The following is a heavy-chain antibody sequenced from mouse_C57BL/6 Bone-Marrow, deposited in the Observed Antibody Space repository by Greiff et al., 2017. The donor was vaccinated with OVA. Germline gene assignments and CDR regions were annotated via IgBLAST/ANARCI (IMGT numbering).Heavy chain of an antibody. Sequence: VQLQQSGPELVKPGASVKISCKASGYTFTDYYMTWVKQSHGKSLEWIGDINPNNGGTSYNQKFKGKATLTVDKSSSTAYMELRSLTSEDSAVYYCARGYYGMDYWGQGTSVTVSS. J-gene: IGHJ4*01. V-gene: IGHV1-26*01. CDR2: INPNNGGT. CDR1: GYTFTDYY. CDR3: ARGYYGMDY.